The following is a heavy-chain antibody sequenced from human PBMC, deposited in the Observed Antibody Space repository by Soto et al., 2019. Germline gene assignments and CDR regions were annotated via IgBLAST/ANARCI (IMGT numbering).Heavy chain of an antibody. CDR1: GGSISSYY. J-gene: IGHJ1*01. CDR2: IYYSGST. V-gene: IGHV4-59*01. Sequence: PSETLSLTCTVSGGSISSYYWSWIRQPPGKGLEWIGYIYYSGSTNYNPSLKSRVTISVDTSKNQFSLKLNSVTAADTAVYYCARGWIAAAGTSFFQHWGQGTLVTVSS. D-gene: IGHD6-13*01. CDR3: ARGWIAAAGTSFFQH.